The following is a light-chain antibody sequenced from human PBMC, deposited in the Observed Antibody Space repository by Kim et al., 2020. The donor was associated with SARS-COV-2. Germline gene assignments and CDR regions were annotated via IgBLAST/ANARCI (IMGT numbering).Light chain of an antibody. J-gene: IGKJ4*01. CDR2: GAS. CDR3: QQYGSSPLT. Sequence: EIVLTQSPGTLSLSPGERATLSCRASQSVRSNYLTWYQQKPGQAPRLLIYGASSRATGIPDRFSGTGSGTDFTLIISRLEPEDFAVYYCQQYGSSPLTLGGGTKVDIK. CDR1: QSVRSNY. V-gene: IGKV3-20*01.